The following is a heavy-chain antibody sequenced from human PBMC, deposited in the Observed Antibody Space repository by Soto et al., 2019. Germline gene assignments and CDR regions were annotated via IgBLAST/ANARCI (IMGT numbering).Heavy chain of an antibody. CDR1: GFTFSSYG. D-gene: IGHD6-19*01. J-gene: IGHJ3*02. V-gene: IGHV3-33*01. Sequence: QVQLVESGGGVVQPGRSLRLSCAASGFTFSSYGMHWVRQAPGKGLEWVAVIWYDGSNKYYADSVKGRFTISRDNSKNTLYLQMNSLRAEDTAVYYCARDSSKGAVAGLTDAFDIWGQGTMVTVSS. CDR3: ARDSSKGAVAGLTDAFDI. CDR2: IWYDGSNK.